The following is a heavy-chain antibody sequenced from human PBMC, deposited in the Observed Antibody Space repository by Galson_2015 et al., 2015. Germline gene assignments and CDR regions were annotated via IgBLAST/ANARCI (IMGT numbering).Heavy chain of an antibody. CDR2: IKQDGSEK. CDR3: ASETAWGLYYFDY. CDR1: GFTFSSYW. Sequence: SLRLSCAASGFTFSSYWMSWVRQAPGKGLEWVANIKQDGSEKYYVDSVKGRFTISRDNAKNSLYLQMSSLRAEDTAVYYCASETAWGLYYFDYWGQGTLVTVSS. J-gene: IGHJ4*02. V-gene: IGHV3-7*01. D-gene: IGHD1-26*01.